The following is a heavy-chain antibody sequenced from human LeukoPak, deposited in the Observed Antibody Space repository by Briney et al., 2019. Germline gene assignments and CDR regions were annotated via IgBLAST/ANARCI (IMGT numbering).Heavy chain of an antibody. Sequence: GGSLRLSCAASGFTFSSYAMSWVRQAPGKGLEWVSAISGSGGSTYYADSVEGRFTISRDNSKNTLYLQMNSLRAEDTAVYYCAKDGSIVGATYFDYWGQGTLVTVSS. V-gene: IGHV3-23*01. CDR3: AKDGSIVGATYFDY. J-gene: IGHJ4*02. D-gene: IGHD1-26*01. CDR2: ISGSGGST. CDR1: GFTFSSYA.